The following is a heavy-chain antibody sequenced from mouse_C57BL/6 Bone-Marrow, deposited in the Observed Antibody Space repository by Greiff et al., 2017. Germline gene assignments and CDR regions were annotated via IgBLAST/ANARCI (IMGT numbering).Heavy chain of an antibody. Sequence: QVQLQQPGAELVKPGASVKLSCKASGYTFTSYWMHWVKQRPGKGLEWIGIIHPNSGSTNYNEKFKSKATLTVDKSSSTAYMQLSSRTSEDSAVYYCAVYYDDYSMYYGGQGTSVTGSS. V-gene: IGHV1-64*01. D-gene: IGHD2-4*01. CDR2: IHPNSGST. J-gene: IGHJ4*01. CDR1: GYTFTSYW. CDR3: AVYYDDYSMYY.